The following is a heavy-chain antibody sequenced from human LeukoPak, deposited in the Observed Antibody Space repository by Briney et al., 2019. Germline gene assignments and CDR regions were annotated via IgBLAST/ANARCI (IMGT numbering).Heavy chain of an antibody. CDR1: GGSISNYY. J-gene: IGHJ5*02. V-gene: IGHV4-4*07. D-gene: IGHD3-10*01. Sequence: SETLSLTCTVSGGSISNYYWSWIRQPAGKGLEWIGHIYTSGSTNYNPSHKSRVTMSLDTSKNQFSLKVNSVTAADTAIYYCARNSPEMVRGVIFWFDPWGQGTLVTVSS. CDR2: IYTSGST. CDR3: ARNSPEMVRGVIFWFDP.